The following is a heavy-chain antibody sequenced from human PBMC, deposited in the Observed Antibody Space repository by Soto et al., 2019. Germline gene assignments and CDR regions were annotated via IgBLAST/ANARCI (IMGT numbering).Heavy chain of an antibody. D-gene: IGHD6-6*01. J-gene: IGHJ4*02. CDR3: ARAARVSGSSQTRPDF. Sequence: SETLSLTCSIYSGSFSGYYWSWILQPPRKGLEWIGEISQSGNTNYSPSLTSRVSISIDTSKKQFSRNLASVSASDTAVYYCARAARVSGSSQTRPDFWGQGALVTVSS. CDR2: ISQSGNT. V-gene: IGHV4-34*01. CDR1: SGSFSGYY.